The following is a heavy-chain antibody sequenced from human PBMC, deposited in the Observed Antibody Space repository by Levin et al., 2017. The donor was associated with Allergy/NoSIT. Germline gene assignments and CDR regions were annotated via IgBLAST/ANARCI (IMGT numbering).Heavy chain of an antibody. CDR2: IYDSDNT. J-gene: IGHJ4*02. CDR3: ARQIGYRAAGGTQTGRYYFDY. Sequence: ASETLSLTCTVSGGSISSSTYYWGWIRQPPGTGLEWIGSIYDSDNTYYNPSLKSRVTISVDTSKNQFSLKLSSVTAADTAVYYCARQIGYRAAGGTQTGRYYFDYWGQGTLVTVSS. CDR1: GGSISSSTYY. D-gene: IGHD6-13*01. V-gene: IGHV4-39*01.